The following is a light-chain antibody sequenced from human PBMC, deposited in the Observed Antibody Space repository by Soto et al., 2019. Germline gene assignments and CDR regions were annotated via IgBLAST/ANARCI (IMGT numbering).Light chain of an antibody. J-gene: IGKJ1*01. Sequence: DIQMTQSPSTLSGSVGDRVTITCRASQTISSWLAWYQQKPGKAPKLLIYKASTLKSGVPSRFSGSGPGTEFTLPISSLQPDDSATYYCQPYNSYSEAFGQGTKVELK. CDR3: QPYNSYSEA. CDR1: QTISSW. CDR2: KAS. V-gene: IGKV1-5*03.